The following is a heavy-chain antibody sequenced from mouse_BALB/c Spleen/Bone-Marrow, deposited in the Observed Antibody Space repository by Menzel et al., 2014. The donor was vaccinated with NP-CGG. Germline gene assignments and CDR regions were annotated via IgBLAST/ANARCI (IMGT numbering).Heavy chain of an antibody. Sequence: QVQLQQSGAELARPGASVKMSCKASGYTFDYYTVQWVKRRPGQGLEWIGYINPSSGYTNYNQKFKDKATLTADKSSSTAYMQLSILTSEDSAVYYCAREVYGSWFAYWGQGTLVTVSA. D-gene: IGHD2-2*01. V-gene: IGHV1-4*01. CDR3: AREVYGSWFAY. CDR1: GYTFDYYT. J-gene: IGHJ3*01. CDR2: INPSSGYT.